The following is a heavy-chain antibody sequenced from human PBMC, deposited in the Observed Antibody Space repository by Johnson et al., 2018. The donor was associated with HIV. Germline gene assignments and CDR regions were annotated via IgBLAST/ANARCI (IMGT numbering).Heavy chain of an antibody. Sequence: QMLLVESGGGVVQPGRSLRLSCAASGFTFSSYAMHWVRQAPGKGLEWVAVISYDGRNKYYADSVKGRFTISRDNARSTLYLQMNSLRPEDTAVYYCAKDRYGGSYPDAFDIWGQGTMVTVSS. J-gene: IGHJ3*02. CDR2: ISYDGRNK. V-gene: IGHV3-30*04. D-gene: IGHD1-26*01. CDR3: AKDRYGGSYPDAFDI. CDR1: GFTFSSYA.